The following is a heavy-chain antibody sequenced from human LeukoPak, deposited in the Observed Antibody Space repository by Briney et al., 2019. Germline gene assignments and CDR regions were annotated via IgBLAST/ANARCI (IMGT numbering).Heavy chain of an antibody. V-gene: IGHV3-30*18. CDR3: AKGLWFDP. CDR2: ISYDGSNK. J-gene: IGHJ5*02. CDR1: GFTFSSYG. Sequence: GGSLRLSCAASGFTFSSYGMHWVRQAPGKGLEWVAVISYDGSNKYYADSVKGRFTISRDNSKNTLYPQMDSLRAEDTAVYYCAKGLWFDPWGQGTLVTVSS.